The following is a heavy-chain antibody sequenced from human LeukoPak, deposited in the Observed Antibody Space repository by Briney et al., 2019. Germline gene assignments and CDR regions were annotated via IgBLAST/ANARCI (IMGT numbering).Heavy chain of an antibody. V-gene: IGHV4-39*01. CDR2: IYYSGST. J-gene: IGHJ5*02. CDR1: GGSISSSSYY. Sequence: PSETLSLTCTVSGGSISSSSYYWGWIRQPPGKGLEWIGSIYYSGSTYYNPSLKSRVTISVDTSKNQFSLKLSSVTAADTAVYYCARAYCGGDCSSNWFDPWGQGTLVTVSS. CDR3: ARAYCGGDCSSNWFDP. D-gene: IGHD2-21*02.